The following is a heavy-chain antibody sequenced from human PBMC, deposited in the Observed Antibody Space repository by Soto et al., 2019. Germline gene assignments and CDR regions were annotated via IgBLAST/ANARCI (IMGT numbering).Heavy chain of an antibody. CDR2: IYSGGST. J-gene: IGHJ5*02. CDR3: ARDRGSGSYYFSGSPLS. D-gene: IGHD3-10*01. V-gene: IGHV3-66*01. Sequence: GGSLRLSCAASGFTVSSNYMSWVRQAPGKGLEWVSVIYSGGSTYYADSVKGRFTISRDNSKNTLYLQMNSLRAEDTAVYYCARDRGSGSYYFSGSPLSWGQGTLVTVSS. CDR1: GFTVSSNY.